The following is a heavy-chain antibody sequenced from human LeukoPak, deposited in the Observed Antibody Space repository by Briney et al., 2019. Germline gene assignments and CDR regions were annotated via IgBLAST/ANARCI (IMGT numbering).Heavy chain of an antibody. J-gene: IGHJ1*01. CDR2: ISWNSGSI. CDR3: AKDKLGYCTNGVCYTSEYFQH. Sequence: GRSLRLSCAASGFTFDDYAMHWVRQAPGKGLEWVSGISWNSGSIGYADSVKGRFTISRDNSKNTLYLQMNSLRAEDTAVYYCAKDKLGYCTNGVCYTSEYFQHWGQGTLVTVSS. V-gene: IGHV3-9*01. D-gene: IGHD2-8*01. CDR1: GFTFDDYA.